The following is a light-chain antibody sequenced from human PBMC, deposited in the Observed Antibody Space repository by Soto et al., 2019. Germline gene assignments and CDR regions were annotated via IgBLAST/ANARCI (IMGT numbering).Light chain of an antibody. Sequence: DIQMTQSPSSVSASVGDRVTITCRASQDIGSWLAWHQQKPGKAPDLLIYGASSLQSGVPSRFYGSGSGTDFTLTISSLQPEDCATYYCQQGGSFPITFGQGTRLEIK. CDR3: QQGGSFPIT. J-gene: IGKJ5*01. CDR2: GAS. CDR1: QDIGSW. V-gene: IGKV1-12*01.